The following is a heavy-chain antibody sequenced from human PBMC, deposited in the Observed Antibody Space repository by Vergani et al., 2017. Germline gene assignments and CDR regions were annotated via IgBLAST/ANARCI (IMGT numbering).Heavy chain of an antibody. V-gene: IGHV4-34*10. D-gene: IGHD2-2*01. Sequence: QVQLQESGPGLVKPSGTLSLNCAVYGGSFSGYLWNWIRQPPGKGLEWIGKINQSGSTNYNPSLKSRVTISVDTAKNQFSLKLSSVTAADTAVYYCAGYILVVPAANPNPYNWFDPWGQGTLVTVSS. J-gene: IGHJ5*02. CDR2: INQSGST. CDR1: GGSFSGYL. CDR3: AGYILVVPAANPNPYNWFDP.